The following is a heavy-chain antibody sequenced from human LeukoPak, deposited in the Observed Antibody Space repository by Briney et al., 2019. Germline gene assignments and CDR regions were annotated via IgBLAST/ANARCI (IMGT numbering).Heavy chain of an antibody. V-gene: IGHV3-11*06. Sequence: GGSLRLSCAASGFTFSDYYMSWIRQAPGKGLEWVSYISSSSSYTNYADSVKGRFTIPRDNSKNTLYLQMNSLRAEDTAVYYCARDTDMDGGNPYDYWGQGTLVTVSS. CDR1: GFTFSDYY. J-gene: IGHJ4*02. CDR3: ARDTDMDGGNPYDY. CDR2: ISSSSSYT. D-gene: IGHD4-23*01.